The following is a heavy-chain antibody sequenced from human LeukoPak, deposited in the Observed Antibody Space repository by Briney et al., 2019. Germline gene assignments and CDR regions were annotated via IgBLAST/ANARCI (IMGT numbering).Heavy chain of an antibody. CDR2: ISGSGGST. J-gene: IGHJ4*02. V-gene: IGHV3-23*01. CDR3: AKDRTFPAPFDY. CDR1: GFTFSSYA. D-gene: IGHD2-21*01. Sequence: PGGSLRLSCAASGFTFSSYAMSWVRQAPGKGLEWVSAISGSGGSTYYADSVKGRFTISRDTSKNTLNLQMNSLRAEDKAVYYCAKDRTFPAPFDYWGQGTLVTVSS.